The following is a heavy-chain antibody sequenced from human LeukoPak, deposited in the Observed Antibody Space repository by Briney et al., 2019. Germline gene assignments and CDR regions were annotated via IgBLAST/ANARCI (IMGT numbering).Heavy chain of an antibody. V-gene: IGHV4-39*01. D-gene: IGHD3-16*02. Sequence: SETLSLTCPVSGDTVNTRRYYWGWIRQPPGKGLEWIGSIYHSGSTYYEPSLRSRVTISIDTSRNQFSLNLTSVTTADTALYFCARRDIVKGGFDYWGQGTLVTVSS. CDR3: ARRDIVKGGFDY. CDR2: IYHSGST. CDR1: GDTVNTRRYY. J-gene: IGHJ4*02.